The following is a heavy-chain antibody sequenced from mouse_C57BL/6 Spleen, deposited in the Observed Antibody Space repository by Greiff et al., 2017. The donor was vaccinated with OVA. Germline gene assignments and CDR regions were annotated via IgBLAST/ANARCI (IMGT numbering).Heavy chain of an antibody. CDR3: ARDYYGSSVFAY. CDR2: INPNNGGT. J-gene: IGHJ3*01. CDR1: GYTFTDYN. V-gene: IGHV1-22*01. D-gene: IGHD1-1*01. Sequence: VQLQQSGPELVKPGASVKMSCKASGYTFTDYNMHWVKQSHGKSLEWIGYINPNNGGTSYNQKFKGKATLTVNKSSSTAYMELRSLTSEDSAVYYCARDYYGSSVFAYWGQGTLVTVSA.